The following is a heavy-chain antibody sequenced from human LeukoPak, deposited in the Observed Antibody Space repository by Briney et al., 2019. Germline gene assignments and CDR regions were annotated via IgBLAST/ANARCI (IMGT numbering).Heavy chain of an antibody. D-gene: IGHD3-10*01. CDR2: ISGSGGST. CDR1: GFTFSSYA. V-gene: IGHV3-23*01. Sequence: PGGSLRLSCAASGFTFSSYAMSWVRQAPGKGLEWVSAISGSGGSTYHADSVKGRFTISRDNSKNTLYLQMNSLRAEDTAVYYCAKDDHITMVRGVITYWGQGTLVTVSS. CDR3: AKDDHITMVRGVITY. J-gene: IGHJ4*02.